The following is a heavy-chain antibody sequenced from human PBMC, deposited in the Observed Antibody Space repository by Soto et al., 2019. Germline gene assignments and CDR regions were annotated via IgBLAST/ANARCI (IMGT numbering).Heavy chain of an antibody. V-gene: IGHV3-30*18. Sequence: GGSLRLSCAASGFTFSSYGMHWVRQAPGKGLGWVAVISYDGSNKYYADSVKGRFTISRDNSKNTLYLQMNSLRAEDTAVYYCAKVRVYYYYGMDVWGQGTTVTVSS. CDR1: GFTFSSYG. CDR2: ISYDGSNK. D-gene: IGHD2-21*01. CDR3: AKVRVYYYYGMDV. J-gene: IGHJ6*02.